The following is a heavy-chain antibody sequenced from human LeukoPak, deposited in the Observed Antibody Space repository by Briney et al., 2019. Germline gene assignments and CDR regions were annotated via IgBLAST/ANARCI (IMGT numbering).Heavy chain of an antibody. CDR2: INPNSGGT. V-gene: IGHV1-2*02. D-gene: IGHD5-18*01. J-gene: IGHJ5*02. CDR3: ARDPTAMSRGVDWFDP. CDR1: GYTFTGYY. Sequence: ASVKVSCKASGYTFTGYYMHWVRQAPGQGLEWMGWINPNSGGTNYAQKFQGRVTMTRDTSISTAYMELSRLRSDDTAVYYCARDPTAMSRGVDWFDPWGQGTLVTVSS.